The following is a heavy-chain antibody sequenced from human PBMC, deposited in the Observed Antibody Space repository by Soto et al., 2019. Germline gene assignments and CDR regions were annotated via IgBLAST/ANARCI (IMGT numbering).Heavy chain of an antibody. D-gene: IGHD3-16*01. CDR2: IYYSGST. J-gene: IGHJ4*02. CDR1: GGSISSYY. V-gene: IGHV4-59*01. CDR3: ARRYGGNFDY. Sequence: ASETLSLTCTVSGGSISSYYWSWIRQPPGKGLEWIGYIYYSGSTNYNPSLKSRATISVDTSKNQFSLKLSSVTAADTAVYYCARRYGGNFDYWGQGTLVTVSS.